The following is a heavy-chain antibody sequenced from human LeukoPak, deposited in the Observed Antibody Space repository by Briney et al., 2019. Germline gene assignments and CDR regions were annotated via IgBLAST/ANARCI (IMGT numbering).Heavy chain of an antibody. CDR1: GFTFSSYG. Sequence: GGSLRLSCAASGFTFSSYGMHWVRQAPGKGLEWVAFIRYDGSNKYYADSVKGRFTISRDNSKNTLYLQMNSLRAEDTAVYYCAREAYSSGWYDYWGQGTLVTVSS. J-gene: IGHJ4*02. D-gene: IGHD6-19*01. V-gene: IGHV3-30*02. CDR2: IRYDGSNK. CDR3: AREAYSSGWYDY.